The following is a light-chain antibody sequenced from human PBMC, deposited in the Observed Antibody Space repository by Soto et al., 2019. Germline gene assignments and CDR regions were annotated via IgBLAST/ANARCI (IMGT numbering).Light chain of an antibody. Sequence: DIQMTQSPSTLFASVGDRVTIACRASQNISPWLAWYQQKPGKATKLLIYGASSLEGGVPSRFSGSGSGTEFSLTISNLQPDDFATYYCQQYENYWTFGQGTKVDIK. CDR2: GAS. CDR3: QQYENYWT. V-gene: IGKV1-5*01. CDR1: QNISPW. J-gene: IGKJ1*01.